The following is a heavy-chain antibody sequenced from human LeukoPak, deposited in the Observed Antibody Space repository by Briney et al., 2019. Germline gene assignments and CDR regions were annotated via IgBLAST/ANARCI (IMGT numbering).Heavy chain of an antibody. Sequence: KPSETLSLTCTVSGGSISNYYWSWIRQPPGKGLECIGYFHYSGSTNYNPSLKSRVTISVDTSKNQFSLKLSSVTAADTAVYYCARLGQQNAFDIWGQGTMVTVSS. J-gene: IGHJ3*02. CDR1: GGSISNYY. V-gene: IGHV4-59*08. D-gene: IGHD6-13*01. CDR2: FHYSGST. CDR3: ARLGQQNAFDI.